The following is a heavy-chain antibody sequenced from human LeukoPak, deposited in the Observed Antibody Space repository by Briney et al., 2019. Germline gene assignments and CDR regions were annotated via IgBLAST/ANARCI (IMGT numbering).Heavy chain of an antibody. J-gene: IGHJ4*02. D-gene: IGHD3-22*01. CDR3: ARVGRRYYDSSGYSYDY. CDR1: GGTFSSYA. Sequence: SVKVSCKASGGTFSSYAISWVRQAPGQGLEWMGGIIPIFGTANYAQKFQGRVTITADESTSTAYMELSSLRSEDTAVYYCARVGRRYYDSSGYSYDYWGQGTLVTVSS. CDR2: IIPIFGTA. V-gene: IGHV1-69*13.